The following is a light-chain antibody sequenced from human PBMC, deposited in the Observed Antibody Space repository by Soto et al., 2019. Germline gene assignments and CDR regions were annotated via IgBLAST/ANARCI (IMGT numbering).Light chain of an antibody. J-gene: IGKJ1*01. CDR3: QQYRTSVRT. CDR1: QGVTSNF. V-gene: IGKV3-20*01. Sequence: EIVLTQSPGTLSLSLGERATLSCRASQGVTSNFLAWYQQKPGQAPRLVIYGAYSRAAGVPDRFSGRGSGTDFTITIIRLEPEDFELYYCQQYRTSVRTFGQGTKVEV. CDR2: GAY.